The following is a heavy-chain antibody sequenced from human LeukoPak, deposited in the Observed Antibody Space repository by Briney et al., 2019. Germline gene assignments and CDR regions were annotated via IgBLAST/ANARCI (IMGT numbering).Heavy chain of an antibody. V-gene: IGHV4-4*07. D-gene: IGHD5-24*01. CDR3: AREARRDGYNYVAY. CDR1: DGSVSDYY. CDR2: IYTSGST. Sequence: SETLSLTCTVSDGSVSDYYWSWIRQSAGKGLELIGRIYTSGSTNYNPSFKSRVTMSVDTSKNQFSLKLSSVTAADTAVYYCAREARRDGYNYVAYRGQGTLVTVSS. J-gene: IGHJ4*02.